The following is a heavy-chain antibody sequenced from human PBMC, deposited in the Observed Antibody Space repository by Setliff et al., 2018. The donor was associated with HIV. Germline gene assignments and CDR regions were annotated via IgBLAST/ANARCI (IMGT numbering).Heavy chain of an antibody. D-gene: IGHD3-16*01. CDR3: AAVPWGHSSIIIDH. J-gene: IGHJ4*02. Sequence: PGGSLRLSCAASGLIFSSYEMNWVRQAPGKGLEWISLIGGHGSIIHYADSVKGRFTISRDNAKNSVYLQMHSLRVEDTAVYYCAAVPWGHSSIIIDHWGQGTPVTVSS. V-gene: IGHV3-48*03. CDR1: GLIFSSYE. CDR2: IGGHGSII.